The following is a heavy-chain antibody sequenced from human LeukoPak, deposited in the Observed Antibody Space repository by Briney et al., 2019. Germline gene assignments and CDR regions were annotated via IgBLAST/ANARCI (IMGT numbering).Heavy chain of an antibody. CDR3: ARDHYGSGSYSIKGPFDY. CDR1: GYTFTSYA. V-gene: IGHV1-3*01. D-gene: IGHD3-10*01. CDR2: INAGNGNT. J-gene: IGHJ4*02. Sequence: ASVKVSCKASGYTFTSYAMHWVRQAPGQRLEWMGWINAGNGNTKYSQRFQGRVTITRDTSASTAYMELSSLRSEDTAVYYCARDHYGSGSYSIKGPFDYRGQGTLVTVSS.